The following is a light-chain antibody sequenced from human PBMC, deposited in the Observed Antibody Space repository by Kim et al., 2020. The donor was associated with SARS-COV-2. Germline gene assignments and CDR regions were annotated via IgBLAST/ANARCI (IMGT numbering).Light chain of an antibody. CDR3: QVWDRSSDHVV. J-gene: IGLJ2*01. V-gene: IGLV3-21*04. CDR2: YNT. Sequence: APGETARITCWVNDIGSKSVHWYQERPGQAPLMVIYYNTDRPSGIPERVSGSYSGNTATLTISRVEAGDEADYYCQVWDRSSDHVVFGGGTQLTVL. CDR1: DIGSKS.